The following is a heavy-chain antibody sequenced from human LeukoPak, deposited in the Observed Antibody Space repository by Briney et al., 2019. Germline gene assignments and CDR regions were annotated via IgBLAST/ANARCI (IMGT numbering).Heavy chain of an antibody. V-gene: IGHV1-58*01. CDR2: IVVGSGNT. J-gene: IGHJ4*02. CDR3: AADGDYAYFDH. D-gene: IGHD4-17*01. CDR1: GFTFTSSA. Sequence: GASVKVSCKASGFTFTSSAVQWVRQARGQRLEWIGWIVVGSGNTNYAQKFQERVTITRDMSTSTAYMELSSLRSEDTAVHYCAADGDYAYFDHWGQGTLVTVSS.